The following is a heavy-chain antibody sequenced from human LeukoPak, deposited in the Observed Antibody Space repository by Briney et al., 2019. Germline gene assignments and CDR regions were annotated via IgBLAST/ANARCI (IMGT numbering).Heavy chain of an antibody. CDR1: GFTFSSYA. Sequence: GGSLRLSCAASGFTFSSYAMSWVRQAPGKGLEWVSAISGSGGSTYYADSVKGRFTISRDNSKNTLYLQMNSLRAEDTAVYYCARDVNSLSSGWYWPGDNAFDIWGQGTMVTVSS. CDR2: ISGSGGST. V-gene: IGHV3-23*01. CDR3: ARDVNSLSSGWYWPGDNAFDI. J-gene: IGHJ3*02. D-gene: IGHD6-19*01.